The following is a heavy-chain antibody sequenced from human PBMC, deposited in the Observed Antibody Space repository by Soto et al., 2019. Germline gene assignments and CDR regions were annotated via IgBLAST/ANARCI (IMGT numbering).Heavy chain of an antibody. CDR1: GYTISHYG. D-gene: IGHD2-2*01. V-gene: IGHV1-18*01. CDR2: ISLYSDGT. CDR3: ARVVPGAEAWFGP. J-gene: IGHJ5*02. Sequence: GASVKVSCKTSGYTISHYGISLVRQAPGQPLEWLGWISLYSDGTNYAQKFQGRVSMTTDTSTTTAYMELRSLRSDDTAVYYCARVVPGAEAWFGPWGQGTLVTVSS.